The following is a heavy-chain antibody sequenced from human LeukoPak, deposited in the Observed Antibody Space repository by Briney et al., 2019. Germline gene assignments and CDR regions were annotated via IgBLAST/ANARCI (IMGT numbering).Heavy chain of an antibody. CDR3: ATLPNYDILTGYSY. CDR1: GGSFSGYY. CDR2: INHSGST. D-gene: IGHD3-9*01. J-gene: IGHJ4*02. V-gene: IGHV4-34*01. Sequence: ASETLSLTCAVYGGSFSGYYRSWIRQPPGKGLEWIGEINHSGSTNYNPSLKSRVTISVDTSKNQFSLKLSSVTAADTAVYYCATLPNYDILTGYSYWGQGTLVTVSS.